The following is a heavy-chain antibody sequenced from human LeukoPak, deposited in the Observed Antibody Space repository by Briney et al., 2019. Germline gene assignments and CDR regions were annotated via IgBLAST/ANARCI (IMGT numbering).Heavy chain of an antibody. CDR2: IYTSGIT. D-gene: IGHD4-17*01. V-gene: IGHV4-4*07. Sequence: SETLSLTCTVSGGSISSYYWSWVRQPAAKGLEWIGRIYTSGITNYNPSLKSRVTMSVDTSKNQFSLKLSSVTAADTAVYYCARVPPFRGYGDYGIFDYWGQGTLVTVSS. CDR1: GGSISSYY. CDR3: ARVPPFRGYGDYGIFDY. J-gene: IGHJ4*02.